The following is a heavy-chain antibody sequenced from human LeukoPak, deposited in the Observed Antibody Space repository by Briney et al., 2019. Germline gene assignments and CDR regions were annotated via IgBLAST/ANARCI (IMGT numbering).Heavy chain of an antibody. CDR2: VNYSESA. CDR3: ARDRRRDLFHAFDI. V-gene: IGHV4-59*01. CDR1: GDSIRTSC. D-gene: IGHD1-14*01. Sequence: PSETLSLTCTVSGDSIRTSCWSWIRQPPGKGLEWIAYVNYSESANYNPSLKSRVTISLDTPKNQFSLKLSSVTAADTAIYFCARDRRRDLFHAFDIWGRGTTVTVSP. J-gene: IGHJ3*02.